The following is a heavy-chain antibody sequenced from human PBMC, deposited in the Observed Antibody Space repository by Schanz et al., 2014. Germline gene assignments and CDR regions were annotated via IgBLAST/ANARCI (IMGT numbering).Heavy chain of an antibody. J-gene: IGHJ5*02. CDR1: GGSISSGESY. CDR3: ARHGGYYDVLNSFDI. CDR2: VYFSGTT. D-gene: IGHD3-16*01. V-gene: IGHV4-39*01. Sequence: QVPLQESGPGLVKPSETLSLTCTVSGGSISSGESYWGWIRQSPEEGLQYIGSVYFSGTTAYSPSLKGRVTISVDTSKNQFSLMLTSVTAADTAVYFCARHGGYYDVLNSFDIWGQGTLVTVSS.